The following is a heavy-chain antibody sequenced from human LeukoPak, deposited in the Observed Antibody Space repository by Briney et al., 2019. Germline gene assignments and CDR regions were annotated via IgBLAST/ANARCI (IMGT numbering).Heavy chain of an antibody. CDR3: ARPDDSESFYRANHY. CDR2: ISNDGNNK. J-gene: IGHJ4*02. CDR1: GFSFNSYP. V-gene: IGHV3-30*04. D-gene: IGHD3-10*01. Sequence: GGSLRLSCAASGFSFNSYPMHWVRQAPGKGLEWVAVISNDGNNKYYADSVKGRFTISRDNSNNTLSLQMNGLRVEDTAVYYCARPDDSESFYRANHYCGRGTLVTVS.